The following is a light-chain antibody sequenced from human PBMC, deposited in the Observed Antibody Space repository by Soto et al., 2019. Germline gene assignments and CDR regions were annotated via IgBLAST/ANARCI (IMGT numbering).Light chain of an antibody. J-gene: IGLJ1*01. Sequence: QSVLTQPASVSGSPGQSITISCTGTSSDVGGYNYVSWYQQHPGKATKLMIYDVSNRPSGVSNRFSGSKSGNTASLTISGLQAEDEGDYYCSSYTSSSTLYVFGTGNKLTVL. V-gene: IGLV2-14*01. CDR3: SSYTSSSTLYV. CDR2: DVS. CDR1: SSDVGGYNY.